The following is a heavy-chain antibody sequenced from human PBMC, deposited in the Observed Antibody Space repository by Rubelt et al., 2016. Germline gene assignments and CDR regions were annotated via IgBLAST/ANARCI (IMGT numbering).Heavy chain of an antibody. V-gene: IGHV1-3*01. CDR1: GYTFTGYY. J-gene: IGHJ6*02. D-gene: IGHD1-26*01. CDR3: ARDRGSYGYYYYYGMDV. Sequence: QVQLVQSGAEVKKPGASVKVSCKASGYTFTGYYMHWVRQAPGQGLAWMGWINAGNGNTKYSQKFQGRVTITRDTSASTAYMELSSLRSEDTAVYYCARDRGSYGYYYYYGMDVWGQGTTVTVSS. CDR2: INAGNGNT.